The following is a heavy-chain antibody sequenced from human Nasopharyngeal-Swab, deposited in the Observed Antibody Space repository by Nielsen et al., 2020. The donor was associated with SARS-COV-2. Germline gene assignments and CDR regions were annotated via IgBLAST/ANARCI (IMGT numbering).Heavy chain of an antibody. CDR2: ISSSSSYI. J-gene: IGHJ3*02. Sequence: GESLKISCAASGFTFSSYSMNWVRQAPGKGLEWVSSISSSSSYIYYADSVKGRFTISRDNAKNSLYLQMNSLRAEDTAVYYCARVVLDSSGYYYPVNAFDIWGQGTMVTVS. V-gene: IGHV3-21*01. CDR3: ARVVLDSSGYYYPVNAFDI. D-gene: IGHD3-22*01. CDR1: GFTFSSYS.